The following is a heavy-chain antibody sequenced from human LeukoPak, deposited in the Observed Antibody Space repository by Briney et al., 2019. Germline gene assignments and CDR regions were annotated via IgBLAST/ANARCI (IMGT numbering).Heavy chain of an antibody. V-gene: IGHV1-69*13. J-gene: IGHJ6*02. D-gene: IGHD6-13*01. CDR2: IIPIFGTA. CDR1: GGTFSSYA. Sequence: SVKVSCKASGGTFSSYAISWVRQAPGQGLEWMGGIIPIFGTANYAQKFQGRVTITADESTSTAYMELSSLRSEDTAVYYCARDCGSSWRLYYYYGMDVWGQGTTVTVSS. CDR3: ARDCGSSWRLYYYYGMDV.